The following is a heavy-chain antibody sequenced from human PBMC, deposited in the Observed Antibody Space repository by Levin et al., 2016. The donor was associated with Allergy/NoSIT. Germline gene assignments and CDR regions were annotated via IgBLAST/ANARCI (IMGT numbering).Heavy chain of an antibody. Sequence: GESLKISCAASGFTFTSYGMHWVRQAPGKGPEWVAVISYGGDNKYYADSVKGRFTVSRDNYRGTLDLQMNSLRAEDTAVYYCAKDQRTSSWNPGEAGYYYYGMDVWGRGTTVTVSS. CDR2: ISYGGDNK. D-gene: IGHD1-1*01. CDR3: AKDQRTSSWNPGEAGYYYYGMDV. CDR1: GFTFTSYG. J-gene: IGHJ6*02. V-gene: IGHV3-30*18.